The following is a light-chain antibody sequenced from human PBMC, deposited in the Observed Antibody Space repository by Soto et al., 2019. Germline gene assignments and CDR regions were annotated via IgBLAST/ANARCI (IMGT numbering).Light chain of an antibody. Sequence: EIVMTQSPATLSVSPGERATLSCRASQSVSSNLAWYHQKPGQAPRLLIYGASTRATGIPARFSGNGSGTEFTLTISSLQSEDFAIYYCQQYNDWPLTFGGGIKVEIK. CDR2: GAS. V-gene: IGKV3-15*01. CDR1: QSVSSN. J-gene: IGKJ4*01. CDR3: QQYNDWPLT.